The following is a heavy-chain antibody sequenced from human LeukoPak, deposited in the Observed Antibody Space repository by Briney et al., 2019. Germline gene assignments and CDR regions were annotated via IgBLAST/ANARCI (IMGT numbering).Heavy chain of an antibody. V-gene: IGHV6-1*01. D-gene: IGHD2-15*01. CDR3: ARHQDPFDAFDI. J-gene: IGHJ3*02. Sequence: SQTLSLTCAISGDTVSSNSAAWDWVRQSPSRGLEWLVRTYYRSKLYNDYAVSVKSRITINPDTSKNQFSLQLNSVTPEDTAVYYCARHQDPFDAFDIRGQGTMVTVSS. CDR2: TYYRSKLYN. CDR1: GDTVSSNSAA.